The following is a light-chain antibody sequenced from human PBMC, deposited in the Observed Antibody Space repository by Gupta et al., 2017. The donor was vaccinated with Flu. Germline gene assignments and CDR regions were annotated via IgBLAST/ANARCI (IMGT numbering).Light chain of an antibody. CDR1: SLRSYY. V-gene: IGLV3-19*01. Sequence: LTQDPAVSVALGQTVRITCQGDSLRSYYASWYQQTPGQAPVLVIYGENKRHSGIPDRFSGSRSGNTASLTITGAQAEEEADYYFNSRDSSGNHLWVFGGGTKLTVL. CDR3: NSRDSSGNHLWV. CDR2: GEN. J-gene: IGLJ3*02.